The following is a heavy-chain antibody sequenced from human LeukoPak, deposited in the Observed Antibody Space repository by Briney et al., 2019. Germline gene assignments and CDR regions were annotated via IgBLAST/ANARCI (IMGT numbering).Heavy chain of an antibody. Sequence: PGGSLRLSCAASGFTFSSYSMNWVRQAPGKGLEWVSYISSSSSTIYYADSVKGRFTISRDNAKNSLYLQMNSLRAEDTAVYYCARDSPNWNGDYYMDVWGKGTTVTVSS. V-gene: IGHV3-48*04. CDR1: GFTFSSYS. D-gene: IGHD1-20*01. CDR3: ARDSPNWNGDYYMDV. CDR2: ISSSSSTI. J-gene: IGHJ6*03.